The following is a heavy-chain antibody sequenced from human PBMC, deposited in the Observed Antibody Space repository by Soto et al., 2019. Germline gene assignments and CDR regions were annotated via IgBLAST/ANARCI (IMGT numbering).Heavy chain of an antibody. J-gene: IGHJ4*02. CDR3: SSSTVTNFGG. Sequence: QVQLVQSGAEVKKPGSSVKVSCKASGGTFSSYTISWVRQAPGQGLEWMGRIIPILGIANYAQKFQGRVTITADKSHSKAYMELRNLRSEDTAVDYWSSSTVTNFGGWGQGTLVTVSS. V-gene: IGHV1-69*02. CDR1: GGTFSSYT. CDR2: IIPILGIA. D-gene: IGHD4-17*01.